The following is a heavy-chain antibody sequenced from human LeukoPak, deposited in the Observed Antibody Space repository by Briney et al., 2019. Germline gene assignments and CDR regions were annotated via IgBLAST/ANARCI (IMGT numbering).Heavy chain of an antibody. D-gene: IGHD1-7*01. V-gene: IGHV3-74*01. CDR2: INGDGSST. J-gene: IGHJ4*02. CDR3: ATAGNYRFDY. CDR1: GFTFSTYW. Sequence: GGSLRLSCAASGFTFSTYWMHWVRQAPGKGLVWVSRINGDGSSTSYADSVKGRFTISRDNAKNTLYLQMDSLRADDTAVYYCATAGNYRFDYWGQGTLVTVSS.